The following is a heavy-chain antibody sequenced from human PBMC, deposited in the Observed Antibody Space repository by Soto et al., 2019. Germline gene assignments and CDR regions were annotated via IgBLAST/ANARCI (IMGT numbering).Heavy chain of an antibody. J-gene: IGHJ4*02. CDR1: GGTFSSYN. Sequence: QVQLVQSGAEVKKPGSSVKVSCKASGGTFSSYNISWVRQAPGQGLEWMGRIIPILGIANYAQKFQGRVTITADKSTSTAYMELSSLRSEDTAVYYCAREVPAAFDYWGQGTLVTVSS. CDR3: AREVPAAFDY. V-gene: IGHV1-69*08. CDR2: IIPILGIA. D-gene: IGHD2-2*01.